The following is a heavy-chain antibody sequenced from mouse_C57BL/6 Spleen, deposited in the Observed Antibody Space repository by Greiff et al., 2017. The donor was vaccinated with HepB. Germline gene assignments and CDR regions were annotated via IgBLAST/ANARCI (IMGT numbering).Heavy chain of an antibody. CDR3: ARAYSNYAWFAY. CDR2: ISYDGSN. D-gene: IGHD2-5*01. V-gene: IGHV3-6*01. CDR1: GYSITSGYY. J-gene: IGHJ3*01. Sequence: EVKLQESGPGLVKPSQSLSLTCSVTGYSITSGYYWNWIRQFPGNKLEWMGYISYDGSNNYNPSLKNRISITRDTSKNQFFLKLNSVTTEDTATYYCARAYSNYAWFAYWGQGTLVTVSA.